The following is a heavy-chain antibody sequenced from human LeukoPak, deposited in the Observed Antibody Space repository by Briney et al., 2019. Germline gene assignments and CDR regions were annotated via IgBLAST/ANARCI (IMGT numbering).Heavy chain of an antibody. J-gene: IGHJ4*02. Sequence: RGSLRLSCAASGFTFNNYAMSWVRQAPGKGLEWVSAIRGMSGTYYADSVKGRFIISRDNSKNTLYLQMNSLRAEDTAIYYCANHPSVGNLENWGQGTLVT. V-gene: IGHV3-23*01. CDR3: ANHPSVGNLEN. D-gene: IGHD4-23*01. CDR2: IRGMSGT. CDR1: GFTFNNYA.